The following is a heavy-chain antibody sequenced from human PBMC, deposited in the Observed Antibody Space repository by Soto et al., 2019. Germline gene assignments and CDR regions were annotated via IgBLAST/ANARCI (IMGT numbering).Heavy chain of an antibody. V-gene: IGHV1-69*06. CDR1: GGTFSSYA. J-gene: IGHJ4*02. CDR3: ATSDVRYSYGYFDY. Sequence: QVQLVQSGAEVKKPGSSVKVSCKASGGTFSSYAISWVRQAPGPGLEWMGGIIPIFGTANYAQKFQGRVTLTADKSTSTDYMELSSLRYEDTAVYYCATSDVRYSYGYFDYWGQGTLVTVSS. D-gene: IGHD5-18*01. CDR2: IIPIFGTA.